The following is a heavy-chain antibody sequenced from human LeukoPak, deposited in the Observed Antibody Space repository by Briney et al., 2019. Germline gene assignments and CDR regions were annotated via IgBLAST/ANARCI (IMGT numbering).Heavy chain of an antibody. Sequence: PSETLSLTCTVSGGSISSYYWSWIRQPAGKGLEWIGRIYTSGSTNYNPSLKSRVTMSVDTSKNQFSLKLSSVTAADTAVYYCARDQGRKYGSGSYSDWFDPWGQGTLVTVSS. D-gene: IGHD3-10*01. CDR2: IYTSGST. J-gene: IGHJ5*02. CDR3: ARDQGRKYGSGSYSDWFDP. CDR1: GGSISSYY. V-gene: IGHV4-4*07.